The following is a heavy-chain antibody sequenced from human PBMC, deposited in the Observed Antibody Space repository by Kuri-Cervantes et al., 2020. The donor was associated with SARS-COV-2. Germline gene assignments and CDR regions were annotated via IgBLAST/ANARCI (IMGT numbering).Heavy chain of an antibody. V-gene: IGHV4-34*01. J-gene: IGHJ6*03. CDR2: INQSGST. D-gene: IGHD3-9*01. CDR1: GGSSSGYY. Sequence: ESLKISCAVFGGSSSGYYWGWIRQPPGKGLEWIGEINQSGSTSYSPSLKSRLTISVDTSENQFSLKLSSVTAADTAVYYCARDGKYYDILTGYYTGGPQYYYYYMDVWGKGTTVTVSS. CDR3: ARDGKYYDILTGYYTGGPQYYYYYMDV.